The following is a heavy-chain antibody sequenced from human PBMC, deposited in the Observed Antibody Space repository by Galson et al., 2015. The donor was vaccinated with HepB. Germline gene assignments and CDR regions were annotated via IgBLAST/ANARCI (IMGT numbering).Heavy chain of an antibody. CDR2: ISYDGNNR. V-gene: IGHV3-30*04. CDR3: ARAWFGELLSYYFDN. CDR1: GFTFSSYA. D-gene: IGHD3-10*01. Sequence: SLRLSCAASGFTFSSYAMHWVRQSQGKGLEWVAIISYDGNNRYYTDSVKGRFTISRDDSKNRLYLQMNSLRAEDTAVYYCARAWFGELLSYYFDNWGQGTLVTVSS. J-gene: IGHJ4*02.